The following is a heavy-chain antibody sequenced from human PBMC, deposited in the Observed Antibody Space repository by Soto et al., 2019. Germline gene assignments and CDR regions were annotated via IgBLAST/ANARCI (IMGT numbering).Heavy chain of an antibody. CDR2: IWYDGSNK. CDR1: GFTFSSYG. CDR3: ARQEDPESPFFDY. J-gene: IGHJ4*02. V-gene: IGHV3-33*01. Sequence: GGSLRLSCAASGFTFSSYGMHWVRQAPGKGLEWVAVIWYDGSNKYYADSVKDRFTISRDNSKNTLYLQMNSLRAEDTAVYYCARQEDPESPFFDYWGQGTLVTVSS.